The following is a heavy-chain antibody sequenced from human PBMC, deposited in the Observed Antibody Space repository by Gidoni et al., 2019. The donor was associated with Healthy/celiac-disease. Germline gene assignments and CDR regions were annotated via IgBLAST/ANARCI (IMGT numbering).Heavy chain of an antibody. Sequence: QVQLVQSGAEVKKPGASVKVSCKASGYTFTGYYMHWVRQAPGQGLEWMGWINPNSGGTNYAQKFQGWVTMTRDTSISTAYMELSRLRSDDTAVYYCARSRGYSYGLAPYDYWGQGTLVTVSS. CDR2: INPNSGGT. V-gene: IGHV1-2*04. J-gene: IGHJ4*02. CDR3: ARSRGYSYGLAPYDY. D-gene: IGHD5-18*01. CDR1: GYTFTGYY.